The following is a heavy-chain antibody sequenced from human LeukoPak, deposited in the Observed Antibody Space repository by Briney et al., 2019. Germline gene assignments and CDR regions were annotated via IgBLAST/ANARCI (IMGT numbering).Heavy chain of an antibody. CDR2: IYHSGST. J-gene: IGHJ4*02. V-gene: IGHV4-38-2*02. D-gene: IGHD5-18*01. CDR3: ARAYIYGYYFDY. CDR1: GYSISSGYY. Sequence: SETLSLTCTVSGYSISSGYYWGWIRQPPGKGLEWIGSIYHSGSTYYNPSLKSRVTISVDTSKNQFSLKLSSVTAADTAVYYCARAYIYGYYFDYWGQGTLVTVSS.